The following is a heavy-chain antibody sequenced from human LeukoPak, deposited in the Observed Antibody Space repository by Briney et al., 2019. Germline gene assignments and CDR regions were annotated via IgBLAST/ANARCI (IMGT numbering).Heavy chain of an antibody. CDR3: AREEVDYDILTGYYFNWFDP. J-gene: IGHJ5*02. Sequence: GGSLRLSCAASGFTFDDYAMHWVRQAPGKGLEWVSLISWDGGSTYYADSVKGRFTISRDNAKNSLYLQMNSLRAEDTAVYYCAREEVDYDILTGYYFNWFDPWGQGTLVTVSS. V-gene: IGHV3-43D*03. CDR2: ISWDGGST. D-gene: IGHD3-9*01. CDR1: GFTFDDYA.